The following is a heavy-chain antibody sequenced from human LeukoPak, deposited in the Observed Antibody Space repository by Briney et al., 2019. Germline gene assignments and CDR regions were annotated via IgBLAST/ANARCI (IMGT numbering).Heavy chain of an antibody. CDR1: DSSITSTYY. Sequence: SETLSLTCTVSDSSITSTYYWAWFRQPPGKGLEWIATVFRLQTVRTFNNPSLGSRVTMSLDPSHNQFSLNLTSVAAADTALYFCARVLHAPYLIDSWGQGTLVTVSS. CDR2: VFRLQTVRT. V-gene: IGHV4-38-2*02. D-gene: IGHD2-8*01. CDR3: ARVLHAPYLIDS. J-gene: IGHJ4*02.